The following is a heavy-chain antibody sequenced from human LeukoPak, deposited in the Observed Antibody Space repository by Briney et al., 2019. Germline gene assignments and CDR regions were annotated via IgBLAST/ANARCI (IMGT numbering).Heavy chain of an antibody. D-gene: IGHD1-26*01. CDR3: ARGSYYRAWNYMDV. V-gene: IGHV4-59*01. CDR2: IYYSGST. J-gene: IGHJ6*03. CDR1: GGSISSYY. Sequence: SETLSLTCTVSGGSISSYYWSWIRQPPGKGLEWIGYIYYSGSTNYNPSLKSRVTISVDTSKNQFSLMLSSVTAADTAVYYCARGSYYRAWNYMDVWGKGTTVTVSS.